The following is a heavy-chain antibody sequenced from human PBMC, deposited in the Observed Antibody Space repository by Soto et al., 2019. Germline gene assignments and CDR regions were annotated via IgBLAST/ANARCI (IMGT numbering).Heavy chain of an antibody. CDR2: MNPNSGNT. V-gene: IGHV1-8*01. D-gene: IGHD2-2*01. Sequence: ASVKVSCKASGYTFTSYDINWVRQATGQGLEWMGWMNPNSGNTNYAQKLQGRVTMTRDTSISTAYMELSRLRSDDTAVYFCARACSSTRCDHAAFAIWGHGTTVTVSS. CDR1: GYTFTSYD. J-gene: IGHJ3*02. CDR3: ARACSSTRCDHAAFAI.